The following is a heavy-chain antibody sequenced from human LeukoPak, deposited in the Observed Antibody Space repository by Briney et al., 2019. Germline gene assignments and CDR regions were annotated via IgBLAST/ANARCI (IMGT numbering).Heavy chain of an antibody. CDR1: GFTFSSYE. CDR2: IKPDGGEK. D-gene: IGHD5-12*01. V-gene: IGHV3-7*04. Sequence: GGSLRLSCAASGFTFSSYEMNWVRQAPGKGLEWVANIKPDGGEKSYVDSVKGRFTISRDNTKNSLHLQLNSLRAEDTAVYYCARGYSGFGYWGQGTLLTVSS. J-gene: IGHJ4*02. CDR3: ARGYSGFGY.